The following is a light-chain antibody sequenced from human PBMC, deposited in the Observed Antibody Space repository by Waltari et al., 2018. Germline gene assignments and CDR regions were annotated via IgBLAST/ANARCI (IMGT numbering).Light chain of an antibody. CDR2: KAS. J-gene: IGKJ1*01. V-gene: IGKV1-5*03. Sequence: DIQMTQSPSTLSASVGDRVTITCRASQNLNSWLAWYQQKPGKAPKLLIYKASSLESGVPSRFSGSGPGTEFTLTISSLQPDDFATYYCQQHSNYWTFGQGTKVEIK. CDR3: QQHSNYWT. CDR1: QNLNSW.